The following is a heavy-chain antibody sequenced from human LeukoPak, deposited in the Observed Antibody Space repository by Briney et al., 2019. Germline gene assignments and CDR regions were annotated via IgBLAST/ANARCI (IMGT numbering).Heavy chain of an antibody. CDR2: IYYSGST. V-gene: IGHV4-61*05. D-gene: IGHD3-16*02. CDR3: ARLSHYYDYVWGSYRSPFDY. J-gene: IGHJ4*02. CDR1: GGGSISSGTYY. Sequence: SETLSLTCTVSGGGSISSGTYYWGWIRQPPGKGLEWIGYIYYSGSTNYNPSLKSRVTISVDTSKNQFSLKLSSVAAADTAVYYCARLSHYYDYVWGSYRSPFDYWGQGTLVTVSS.